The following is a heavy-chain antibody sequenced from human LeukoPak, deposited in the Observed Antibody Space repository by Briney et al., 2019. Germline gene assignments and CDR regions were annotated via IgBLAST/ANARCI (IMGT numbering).Heavy chain of an antibody. V-gene: IGHV3-7*01. Sequence: PGGSLRLSCAASGFTFSSYSMNWVRQAPGKGLEWVANIKQDGSEKYYVDSVKGRFTISRDNAKNSLYLQMNSLRAEDTAVYYCARDSYYDILTGYSPTIFDYWGQGTLVTVSS. CDR2: IKQDGSEK. CDR1: GFTFSSYS. D-gene: IGHD3-9*01. J-gene: IGHJ4*02. CDR3: ARDSYYDILTGYSPTIFDY.